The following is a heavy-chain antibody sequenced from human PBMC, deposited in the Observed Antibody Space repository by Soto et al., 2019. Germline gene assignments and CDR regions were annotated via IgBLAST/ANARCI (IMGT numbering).Heavy chain of an antibody. CDR1: GFTFSSYS. D-gene: IGHD5-12*01. V-gene: IGHV3-48*02. J-gene: IGHJ6*02. CDR2: ISSSSSTI. Sequence: GGSLRLSCAASGFTFSSYSMNWVRQAPGKGLEWVSYISSSSSTIYYADSVKGRFTISRDNAKNSLYLQMNSLRDEDTAVYYCARDMVVPPDNSGYDYFPLGYYYGMDVWGQGTTVTVSS. CDR3: ARDMVVPPDNSGYDYFPLGYYYGMDV.